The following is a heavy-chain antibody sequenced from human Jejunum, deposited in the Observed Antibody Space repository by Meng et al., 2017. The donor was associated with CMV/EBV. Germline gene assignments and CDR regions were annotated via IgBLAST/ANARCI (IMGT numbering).Heavy chain of an antibody. D-gene: IGHD5-12*01. Sequence: KTSGYTFTGYYMHWVRQAPGQGPEWMGWLNHNSGDTTYAQQFQGRVTMTRDTSISTAYMELSSLRSDDTAVYYCATSSSGFDFWTDNWGQGTLVTVSS. CDR2: LNHNSGDT. J-gene: IGHJ4*02. V-gene: IGHV1-2*02. CDR1: GYTFTGYY. CDR3: ATSSSGFDFWTDN.